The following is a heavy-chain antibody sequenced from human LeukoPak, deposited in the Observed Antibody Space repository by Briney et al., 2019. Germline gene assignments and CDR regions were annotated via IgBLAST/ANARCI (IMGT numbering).Heavy chain of an antibody. D-gene: IGHD6-19*01. CDR1: GFTFSHDW. Sequence: GGSLRLSCAASGFTFSHDWMSWVRQAPGKGLEWVAFIRYDGSNKYYADSVKGRFTISRDNSKNTLYLQMNSLRAEDTAVYYCAKDRQWLDYWGQGTLVTVSS. J-gene: IGHJ4*02. CDR2: IRYDGSNK. V-gene: IGHV3-30*02. CDR3: AKDRQWLDY.